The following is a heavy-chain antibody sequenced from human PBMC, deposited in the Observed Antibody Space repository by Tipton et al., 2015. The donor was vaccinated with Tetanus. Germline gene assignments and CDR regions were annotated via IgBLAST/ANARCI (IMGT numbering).Heavy chain of an antibody. CDR2: IYYSGST. Sequence: TLSLTCTVSGGSISSYYRSWIRQPPGKGLEWIGYIYYSGSTNYNPSLQSRVTISVDTSKNQFSLRLTSVNAADTAVYYCARGALFDYYYYMDVWGKGTTVTVSS. J-gene: IGHJ6*03. CDR1: GGSISSYY. CDR3: ARGALFDYYYYMDV. V-gene: IGHV4-59*01.